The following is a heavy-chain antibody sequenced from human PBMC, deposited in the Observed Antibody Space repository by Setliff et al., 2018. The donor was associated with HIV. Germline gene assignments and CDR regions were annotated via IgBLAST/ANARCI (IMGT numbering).Heavy chain of an antibody. CDR3: ARDRSDYYNLPGYFDH. D-gene: IGHD3-3*01. CDR2: IYYSGST. J-gene: IGHJ4*02. V-gene: IGHV4-31*03. Sequence: SETLSLTCTVSGGSISSGTYYWSWIRQHPGKGLEWIGYIYYSGSTYYNPSLKSRVTISVDTSRNQFSLKLSSLTAADTAVYYCARDRSDYYNLPGYFDHWGQGTPVTVSS. CDR1: GGSISSGTYY.